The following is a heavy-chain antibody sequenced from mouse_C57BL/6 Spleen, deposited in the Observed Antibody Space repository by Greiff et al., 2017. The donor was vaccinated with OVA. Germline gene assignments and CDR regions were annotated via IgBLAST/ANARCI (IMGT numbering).Heavy chain of an antibody. CDR3: ARSRGITTSVEFDY. CDR2: ISSGSSTI. Sequence: EVQLVESGGGLVKPGGSLKLSCAASGFTFSDYGMHWVRQAPEKGLEWVAYISSGSSTIYYAATVKGRFTISRDNAKNTLFLQMTSLRSEDTAMYYCARSRGITTSVEFDYWGQGTTLTVSS. CDR1: GFTFSDYG. D-gene: IGHD1-1*01. V-gene: IGHV5-17*01. J-gene: IGHJ2*01.